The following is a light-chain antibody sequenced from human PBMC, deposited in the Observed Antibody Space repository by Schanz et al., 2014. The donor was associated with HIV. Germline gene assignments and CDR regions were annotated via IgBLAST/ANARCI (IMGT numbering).Light chain of an antibody. CDR3: CSYVGGSTIL. J-gene: IGLJ2*01. CDR2: DVS. V-gene: IGLV2-11*01. CDR1: SSDVGGYNY. Sequence: QSALTQPPSASGSPGQSVTISCTGTSSDVGGYNYVSWYQQHPGKAPKLMIFDVSKRPSGVPDRFSGSKSGNTASLTISGLQAEDEADYYCCSYVGGSTILFRGGTKLTVL.